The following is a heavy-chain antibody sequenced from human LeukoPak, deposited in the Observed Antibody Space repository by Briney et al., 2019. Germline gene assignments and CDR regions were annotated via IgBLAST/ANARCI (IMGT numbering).Heavy chain of an antibody. Sequence: GASVKVSCKASGYSFTAYYMHWVRQAPGQGLEWMGWINPNSGGTNYAQKFQGRVTMTRDTSITTAYMELRSLRSDDTAVYYCARDRVIAAADPSYYYMDVWGKGTTVTVSS. CDR2: INPNSGGT. D-gene: IGHD6-13*01. V-gene: IGHV1-2*02. J-gene: IGHJ6*03. CDR3: ARDRVIAAADPSYYYMDV. CDR1: GYSFTAYY.